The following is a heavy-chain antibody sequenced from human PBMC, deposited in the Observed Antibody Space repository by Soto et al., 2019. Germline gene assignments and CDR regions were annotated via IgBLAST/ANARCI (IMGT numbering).Heavy chain of an antibody. D-gene: IGHD4-17*01. CDR3: ARDSVRTTVTTNWVGP. V-gene: IGHV1-18*01. Sequence: VKVSCKASGYTVSYYGVSWVRQAPGQGLEWLGWIGANNENAHYAQKVQGRLTMTTDTSSNTAYMELRSLTSDDTAVYYCARDSVRTTVTTNWVGPWGQGTLVTVSS. J-gene: IGHJ5*02. CDR1: GYTVSYYG. CDR2: IGANNENA.